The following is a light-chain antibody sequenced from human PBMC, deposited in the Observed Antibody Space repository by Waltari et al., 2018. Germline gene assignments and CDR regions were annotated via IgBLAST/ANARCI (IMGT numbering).Light chain of an antibody. CDR2: DAS. J-gene: IGKJ5*01. CDR1: PGIDSY. Sequence: DIQMPQSPSSLSTSVGDRVPITCRASPGIDSYLNWYQQRPGRAPKLLIYDASTLQREVPTRVSGGGIGTDFTLTISNLQPEDFATYFCQQSYSPPFTFGQGTRLEI. V-gene: IGKV1-39*01. CDR3: QQSYSPPFT.